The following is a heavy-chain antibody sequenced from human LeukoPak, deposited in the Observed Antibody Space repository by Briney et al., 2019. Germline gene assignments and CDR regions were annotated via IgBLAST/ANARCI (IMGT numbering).Heavy chain of an antibody. Sequence: GASVKVSCKASGGTFSSYAISWVRQAPGQGLEWMGGIIPIFGTANYAQKFQGRVTITADESTSTAYMELSSLRSEDTAVYYCVRASVVVISNWFDPWGQGTLVTVSS. J-gene: IGHJ5*02. CDR3: VRASVVVISNWFDP. V-gene: IGHV1-69*01. D-gene: IGHD3-22*01. CDR1: GGTFSSYA. CDR2: IIPIFGTA.